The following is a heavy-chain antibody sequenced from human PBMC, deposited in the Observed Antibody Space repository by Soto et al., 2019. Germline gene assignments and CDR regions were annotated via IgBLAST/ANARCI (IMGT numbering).Heavy chain of an antibody. CDR2: ISRSSNTI. CDR1: GFTFSLYS. J-gene: IGHJ4*02. D-gene: IGHD6-19*01. Sequence: EVQLVESGGGLVQPGGSLRLSCAASGFTFSLYSMNWVRQAPGKGLEWVSYISRSSNTIYYADSVKGRFTISRDNAKNSLYLQMNSLRDEDTAMYYCARDFTQWLGQASYFELWGQGTLVTVSP. V-gene: IGHV3-48*02. CDR3: ARDFTQWLGQASYFEL.